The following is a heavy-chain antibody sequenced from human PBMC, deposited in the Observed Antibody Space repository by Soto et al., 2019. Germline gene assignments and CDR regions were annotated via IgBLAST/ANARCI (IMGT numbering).Heavy chain of an antibody. Sequence: GGSLRLSCAASGFTFSSYAMSWVRQAPGKGLEWVSAISGSGGSTYYADSVKGRFTISRDNSKNTLYLQRNSLRAEDTAVYYCAGVPAAISGAFDIWGQGTMVTVSS. CDR2: ISGSGGST. J-gene: IGHJ3*02. V-gene: IGHV3-23*01. CDR3: AGVPAAISGAFDI. CDR1: GFTFSSYA. D-gene: IGHD2-2*01.